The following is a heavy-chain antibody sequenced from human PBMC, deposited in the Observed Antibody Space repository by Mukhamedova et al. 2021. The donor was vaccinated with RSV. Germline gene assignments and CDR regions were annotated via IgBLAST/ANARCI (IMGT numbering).Heavy chain of an antibody. J-gene: IGHJ5*02. CDR3: AKLDYYDSSGYYYGVFWFDP. D-gene: IGHD3-22*01. V-gene: IGHV3-30*02. CDR2: IRYDGSNK. Sequence: GAFIRYDGSNKYYADSVKGRFTISRDNSKNTLYLQMNSLRAEDTAVYYCAKLDYYDSSGYYYGVFWFDPWGQGTLVTVSS.